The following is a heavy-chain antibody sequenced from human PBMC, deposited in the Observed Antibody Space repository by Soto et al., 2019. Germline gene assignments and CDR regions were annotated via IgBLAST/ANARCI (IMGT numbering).Heavy chain of an antibody. CDR3: ARVLRGYSGFEDYYDY. Sequence: PGGSLRLSCAASGFTFSDQWMSWVRQTPGKGLEWVANIKGDGSAKYYVDSVRGRFTISRDNAKNSLYLQMNSLRVGDTAVYYCARVLRGYSGFEDYYDYWGQGALVTVSS. J-gene: IGHJ4*02. V-gene: IGHV3-7*04. CDR2: IKGDGSAK. CDR1: GFTFSDQW. D-gene: IGHD5-12*01.